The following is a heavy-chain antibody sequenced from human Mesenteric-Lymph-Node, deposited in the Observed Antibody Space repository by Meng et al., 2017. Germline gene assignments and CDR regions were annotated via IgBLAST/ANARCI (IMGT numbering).Heavy chain of an antibody. CDR3: ARQGGGDFVVVPAAVRYGMDV. CDR1: GYTFTGYY. J-gene: IGHJ6*02. D-gene: IGHD2-2*01. CDR2: INPNSGGT. Sequence: ASVKVSCKASGYTFTGYYMHWVRQAPGQGLEWMGRINPNSGGTNYAQKFQGRVTMTRNTSISTAYMELSSLRSEDTAVYYCARQGGGDFVVVPAAVRYGMDVWGQGTTVTVSS. V-gene: IGHV1-2*06.